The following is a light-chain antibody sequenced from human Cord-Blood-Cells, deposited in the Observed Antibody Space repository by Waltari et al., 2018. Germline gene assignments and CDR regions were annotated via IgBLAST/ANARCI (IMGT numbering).Light chain of an antibody. Sequence: DIQMTQSPSSLSASVGDRVTITCRASQSISSYLNWYQQKPGKAPKLLIYAASSLQSGVXSRFSGSGSGTDFTLTISSLQPEDFATYYCQQSYSTPLTFGGGTKVEIK. CDR1: QSISSY. CDR3: QQSYSTPLT. CDR2: AAS. J-gene: IGKJ4*01. V-gene: IGKV1-39*01.